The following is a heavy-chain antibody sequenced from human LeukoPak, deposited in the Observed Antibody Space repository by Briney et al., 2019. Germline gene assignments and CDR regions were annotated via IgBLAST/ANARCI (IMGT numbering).Heavy chain of an antibody. D-gene: IGHD4-17*01. CDR2: IDSGGST. CDR1: GFTVSSNY. CDR3: AKDRDTYYGDSYYFDY. V-gene: IGHV3-53*01. Sequence: PGGSLRLSCAASGFTVSSNYMSWVRQAPGKGLEWVSVIDSGGSTYYADSVKGRFTISRDNSKNTLYLQMNSLRAEDTAVYYCAKDRDTYYGDSYYFDYWGQGTLVTVSS. J-gene: IGHJ4*02.